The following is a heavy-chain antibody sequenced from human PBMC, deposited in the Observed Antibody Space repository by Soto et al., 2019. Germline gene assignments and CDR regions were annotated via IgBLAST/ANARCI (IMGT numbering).Heavy chain of an antibody. V-gene: IGHV5-10-1*01. J-gene: IGHJ4*02. CDR2: IDPSDSYA. D-gene: IGHD4-17*01. CDR1: GYTYINYW. Sequence: GESLKISCQGSGYTYINYWIAWVRQMPGKGLEWMGKIDPSDSYAKYRPSFRGHVTISVDTSITTAYLQWTSLKASDTAIYFCARGDYEGNSIDHWGKGTLVTVS. CDR3: ARGDYEGNSIDH.